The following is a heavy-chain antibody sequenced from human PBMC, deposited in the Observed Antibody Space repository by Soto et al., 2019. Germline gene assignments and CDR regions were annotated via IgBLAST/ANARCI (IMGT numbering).Heavy chain of an antibody. CDR2: IWYDGTTK. D-gene: IGHD3-10*01. CDR3: ALVDNYYGSGI. V-gene: IGHV3-33*01. CDR1: GITFSNYG. J-gene: IGHJ4*02. Sequence: QVQLVESGGGVVQPGRSLRLSCAASGITFSNYGMHWVRQAPGKGLEWVAVIWYDGTTKFYADSVQGRFSISRDNSKSTLFRQMNSLRVGDTAVYYCALVDNYYGSGIWGQGTLVTVSS.